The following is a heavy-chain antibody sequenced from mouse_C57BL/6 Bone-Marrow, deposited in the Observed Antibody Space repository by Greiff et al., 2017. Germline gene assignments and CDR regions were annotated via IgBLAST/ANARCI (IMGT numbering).Heavy chain of an antibody. CDR1: GYAFSSSW. CDR3: ARFYSAFAY. CDR2: IYPGDGDT. V-gene: IGHV1-82*01. Sequence: VQLQQSGPELVKPGASVKISCKASGYAFSSSWMNWVKQRPGKGLEWIGRIYPGDGDTNYNGKFKGKATLTADKSSSTAYMQLSSLTSEDSAVYYCARFYSAFAYWGQGTLVTVSA. D-gene: IGHD2-12*01. J-gene: IGHJ3*01.